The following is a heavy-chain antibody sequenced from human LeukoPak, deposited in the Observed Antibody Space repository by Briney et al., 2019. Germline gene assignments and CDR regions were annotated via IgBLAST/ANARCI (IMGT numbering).Heavy chain of an antibody. V-gene: IGHV3-13*01. CDR1: GFTFSSYD. D-gene: IGHD6-19*01. Sequence: PGGSLRLSCAASGFTFSSYDMHWVCQATGKGLEWVSAIGTAGDTYYPGSVKGRFTISRENAKNSLYLQMNSLRAGDTAVYYCARGTYDSSGWYEGHFDYWGQGTLVTVSS. CDR2: IGTAGDT. J-gene: IGHJ4*02. CDR3: ARGTYDSSGWYEGHFDY.